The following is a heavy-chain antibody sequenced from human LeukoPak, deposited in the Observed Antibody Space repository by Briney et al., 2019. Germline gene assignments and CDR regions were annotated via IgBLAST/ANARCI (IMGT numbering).Heavy chain of an antibody. Sequence: PSETLSLTCAVYGGSFSGYYWSWIRQPPGKGLEWIGEINHSGSTNYNPSLKSRVTISVDTSKNQFSLKLSSVTAADTAVYYCARRSSGYFDWLLYYRTRGYFDYWGQGTLVTVSS. CDR3: ARRSSGYFDWLLYYRTRGYFDY. J-gene: IGHJ4*02. CDR1: GGSFSGYY. CDR2: INHSGST. D-gene: IGHD3-9*01. V-gene: IGHV4-34*01.